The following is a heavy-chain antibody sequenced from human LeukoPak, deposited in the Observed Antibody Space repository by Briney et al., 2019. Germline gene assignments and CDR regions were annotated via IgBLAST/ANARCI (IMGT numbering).Heavy chain of an antibody. CDR1: GFTFSSAW. V-gene: IGHV3-15*01. J-gene: IGHJ4*02. CDR2: VRSKADGGTT. D-gene: IGHD3-22*01. CDR3: TTVRPGTSGYSY. Sequence: PGGSLRLSCAASGFTFSSAWMTWVRQAPGKGLEWVGRVRSKADGGTTDYAAHAKGRFTISRDDSKNTVLLQMNSLKTEDTAVYYCTTVRPGTSGYSYWGQGTLVTVSS.